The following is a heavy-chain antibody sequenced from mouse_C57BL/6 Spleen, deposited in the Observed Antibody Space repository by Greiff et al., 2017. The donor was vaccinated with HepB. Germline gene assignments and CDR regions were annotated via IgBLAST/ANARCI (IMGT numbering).Heavy chain of an antibody. CDR3: TRDRDYCNYFAWFAY. J-gene: IGHJ3*01. V-gene: IGHV5-9-1*02. CDR1: GFTFSSYA. D-gene: IGHD2-1*01. Sequence: EVHLVESGEGLVKPGGSLKLSCAASGFTFSSYAMSWVRQTPEKRLEWVAYISSGGDYIYYADTVKGLFTISRDNARNTLYLQMSSLKSEDTAISYCTRDRDYCNYFAWFAYWGQGTLVTVSA. CDR2: ISSGGDYI.